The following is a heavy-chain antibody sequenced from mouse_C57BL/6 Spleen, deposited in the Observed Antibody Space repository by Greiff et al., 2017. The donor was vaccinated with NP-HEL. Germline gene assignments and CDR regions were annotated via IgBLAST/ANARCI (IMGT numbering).Heavy chain of an antibody. D-gene: IGHD1-1*01. CDR1: GYTFTSYW. J-gene: IGHJ2*01. CDR2: IDPSDSYT. CDR3: ANNYYGSSYNMDY. Sequence: VQLQQPGAELVRPGTSVKLSCKASGYTFTSYWMHWVKQRPGQGLEWIGVIDPSDSYTNYNQKFKGKATLTVDTSSSTAYMQLSSLTSEDSAVYYCANNYYGSSYNMDYWGQGTTLTVSS. V-gene: IGHV1-59*01.